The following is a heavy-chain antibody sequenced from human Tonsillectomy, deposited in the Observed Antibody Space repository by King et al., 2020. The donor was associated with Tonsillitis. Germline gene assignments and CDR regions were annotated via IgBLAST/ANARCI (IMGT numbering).Heavy chain of an antibody. CDR3: AKAAGSPSSGWYFDY. CDR2: IRYDGSNK. J-gene: IGHJ4*02. Sequence: VQLVESGGGVVQPGGSLRLSCAASGFTFSSYGMHWVRQAPGKGLEWVAFIRYDGSNKYYADSVKGRFTISRDNSKNTLYLQMNSLRAEDTAVYYCAKAAGSPSSGWYFDYWGQGTLVTV. CDR1: GFTFSSYG. V-gene: IGHV3-30*02. D-gene: IGHD6-19*01.